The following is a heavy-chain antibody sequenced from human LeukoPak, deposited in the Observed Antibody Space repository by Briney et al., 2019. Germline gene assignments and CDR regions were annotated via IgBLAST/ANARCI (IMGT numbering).Heavy chain of an antibody. V-gene: IGHV3-23*01. CDR3: ARDAAAAGAEGWFDP. Sequence: GGSLRLSCAASGFTFSNYAMHWVRQAPGKGLEWVSAITGSGDKTYYADSVKGRFTVSRDNSKNTLYLQMNSLRAEETAIYYCARDAAAAGAEGWFDPWGQGTLVTVSS. J-gene: IGHJ5*02. D-gene: IGHD6-13*01. CDR1: GFTFSNYA. CDR2: ITGSGDKT.